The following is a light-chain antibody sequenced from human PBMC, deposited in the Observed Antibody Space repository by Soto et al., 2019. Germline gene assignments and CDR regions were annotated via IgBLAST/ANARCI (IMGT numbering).Light chain of an antibody. Sequence: QSVLTQPPSASGTPGQRVTISCSGSSSNIGSNYVYWYQQLPGTAPKLLIYSNNQRPSGVPDRFSGSKSGTSASPAISGLRSEDEADYYCAAWDDSLSGPVFGGGTKLTVL. CDR3: AAWDDSLSGPV. J-gene: IGLJ2*01. CDR1: SSNIGSNY. CDR2: SNN. V-gene: IGLV1-47*02.